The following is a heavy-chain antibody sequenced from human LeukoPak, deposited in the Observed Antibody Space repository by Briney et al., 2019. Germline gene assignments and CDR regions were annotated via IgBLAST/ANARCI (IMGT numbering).Heavy chain of an antibody. Sequence: TGGSLRLSCAASGFTFSTYAMSWVRQAPGKGLEWVSALSPSGGITYYEDSVKGRFTIPRDNSKNTLYLQMNSLRAEDTAVYYCARIRGGWYIDYWGQGTLVTVSS. V-gene: IGHV3-23*01. CDR3: ARIRGGWYIDY. J-gene: IGHJ4*02. CDR1: GFTFSTYA. D-gene: IGHD3-10*01. CDR2: LSPSGGIT.